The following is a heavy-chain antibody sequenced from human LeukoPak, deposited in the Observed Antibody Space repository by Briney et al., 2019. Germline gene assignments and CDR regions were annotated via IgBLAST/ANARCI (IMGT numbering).Heavy chain of an antibody. Sequence: GGSLRLSCVSSGFTFSSFAMSWVRQAPGKGLEWVSVIYSGGSTYYADSVKGRFTISRDNSKNTLYLQMNSLRAEDTAVYYCASDPSYVDIVAWGQGTLVTVSS. J-gene: IGHJ4*02. CDR1: GFTFSSFA. CDR3: ASDPSYVDIVA. D-gene: IGHD5-12*01. CDR2: IYSGGST. V-gene: IGHV3-66*01.